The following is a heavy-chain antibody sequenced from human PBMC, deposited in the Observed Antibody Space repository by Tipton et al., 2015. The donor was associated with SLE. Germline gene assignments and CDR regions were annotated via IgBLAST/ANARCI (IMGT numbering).Heavy chain of an antibody. Sequence: TLSLTCTVSGGSISSHYWSWIRQPPGKGLEWIGYIYYSGSTNYNPSLKSRVTISVDTSKNQFSLKLSSVTAADTAVYYCARDRGRSSSPYYFDYWGQGTLVTVSS. CDR2: IYYSGST. D-gene: IGHD6-6*01. J-gene: IGHJ4*02. CDR1: GGSISSHY. CDR3: ARDRGRSSSPYYFDY. V-gene: IGHV4-59*11.